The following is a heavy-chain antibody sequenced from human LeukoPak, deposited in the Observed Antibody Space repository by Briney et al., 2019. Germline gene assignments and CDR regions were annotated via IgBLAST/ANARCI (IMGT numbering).Heavy chain of an antibody. CDR2: INPSGGST. J-gene: IGHJ6*02. CDR3: SRDRRDCSSTSCYYYYYGMDV. Sequence: ASVKVSCKASGYTFTSYYMHWVRQAPGQGLEWMGIINPSGGSTSYAQKFQGRVTMTRDTSTSTVYMELSSLRSEDTAVYYCSRDRRDCSSTSCYYYYYGMDVWGQGTTVTVSS. V-gene: IGHV1-46*01. CDR1: GYTFTSYY. D-gene: IGHD2-2*01.